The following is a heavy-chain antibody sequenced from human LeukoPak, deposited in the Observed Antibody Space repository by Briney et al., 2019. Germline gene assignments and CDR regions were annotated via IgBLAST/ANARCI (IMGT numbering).Heavy chain of an antibody. Sequence: SVKVSCKASGGTFSSYAISWVRQAPGQGLEWMGRIIPIFGTANYAQKFQGRVTITTDESTSPAYMELSSLRAEDTAVYYCARDNCSSTSCWAYYYYYYYMDVWGTGTTVTVSS. V-gene: IGHV1-69*05. CDR1: GGTFSSYA. CDR2: IIPIFGTA. CDR3: ARDNCSSTSCWAYYYYYYYMDV. J-gene: IGHJ6*03. D-gene: IGHD2-2*01.